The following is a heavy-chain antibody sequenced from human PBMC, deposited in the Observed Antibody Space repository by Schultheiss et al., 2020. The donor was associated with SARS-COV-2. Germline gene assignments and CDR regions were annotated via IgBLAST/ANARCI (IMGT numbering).Heavy chain of an antibody. CDR3: ARVAVTTGWFDP. V-gene: IGHV4-59*01. D-gene: IGHD4-17*01. J-gene: IGHJ5*02. CDR1: GGSLTGYY. CDR2: ISYIGST. Sequence: SCTVSGGSLTGYYWSWIRQPPGKGLEWIGYISYIGSTNYNPSLKSRATISGDMSKNHFSLKLTSVTAADTAVYYCARVAVTTGWFDPWGQGTLVTVSS.